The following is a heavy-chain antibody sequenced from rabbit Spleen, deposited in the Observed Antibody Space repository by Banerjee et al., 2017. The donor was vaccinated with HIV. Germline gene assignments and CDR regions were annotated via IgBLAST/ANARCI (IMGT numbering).Heavy chain of an antibody. V-gene: IGHV1S45*01. J-gene: IGHJ4*01. CDR1: GFSFSNNW. CDR3: ARDLVAVIGWNFNL. D-gene: IGHD1-1*01. Sequence: QEQLEESGGDLVKPEGSLTLTCTASGFSFSNNWICWVRQAPGKGLEWIACIYVGSSGSTYYASWAKGRFTISKTSTTVTLQMTSLTAAGTATYFCARDLVAVIGWNFNLWGPGTLVTVS. CDR2: IYVGSSGST.